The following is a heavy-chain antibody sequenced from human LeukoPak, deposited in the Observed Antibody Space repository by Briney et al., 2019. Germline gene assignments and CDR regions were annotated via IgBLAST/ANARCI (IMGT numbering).Heavy chain of an antibody. CDR1: GGSFSGYY. CDR3: ARAAVAGQGNYFDY. Sequence: SETLSLTCAVYGGSFSGYYWSWIRQPPGKGLEWIGEINHSGSTNYNPSLKSRVTVSVDTSKNQFSLKLSSVTAADTAVYYCARAAVAGQGNYFDYWGQGTLSPSPQ. D-gene: IGHD6-19*01. J-gene: IGHJ4*02. V-gene: IGHV4-34*01. CDR2: INHSGST.